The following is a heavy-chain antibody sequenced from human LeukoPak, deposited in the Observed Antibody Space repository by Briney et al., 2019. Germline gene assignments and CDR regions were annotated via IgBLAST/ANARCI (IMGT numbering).Heavy chain of an antibody. CDR2: ISSSSSYT. CDR3: ARDRDGYKQGAFDI. Sequence: GGSLRLSCAASGFIFSGYNMNWVRQAPGKGLEWVSSISSSSSYTYYADSVKGRFTISRDNAKNSLYLQMNSLRAEDTAVYYCARDRDGYKQGAFDIWGQGTMVTVSS. D-gene: IGHD5-24*01. J-gene: IGHJ3*02. V-gene: IGHV3-21*01. CDR1: GFIFSGYN.